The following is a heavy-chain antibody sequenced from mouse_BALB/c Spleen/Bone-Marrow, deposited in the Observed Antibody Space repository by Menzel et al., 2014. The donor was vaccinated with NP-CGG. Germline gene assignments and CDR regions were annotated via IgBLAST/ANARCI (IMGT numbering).Heavy chain of an antibody. CDR1: GFNIRDTY. V-gene: IGHV14-3*02. Sequence: VQLQQSGAELVKPGASVKLSCTASGFNIRDTYLHWVKQRPEQGLDWIGRIDPAIFTKYDPKFQGKATITADTSSNTAYLHLSSLTSEDTAFYYCASYRYVWYFDVWGAGTTVTVSS. CDR2: IDPAIFT. J-gene: IGHJ1*01. CDR3: ASYRYVWYFDV. D-gene: IGHD2-14*01.